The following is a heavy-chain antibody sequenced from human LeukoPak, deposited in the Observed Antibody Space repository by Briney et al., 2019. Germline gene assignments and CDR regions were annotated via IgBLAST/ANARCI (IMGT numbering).Heavy chain of an antibody. Sequence: GGSLRLSCAASGFTFSSYSMNWVRRAPGKGLEWVSSISSSSSYIYYADSVKGRFTISRDNAKNSLYLQMNSLRAEDTAVYYCARSSYSTSWYEGDYWGQGTLVTVSS. J-gene: IGHJ4*02. D-gene: IGHD6-13*01. CDR1: GFTFSSYS. CDR3: ARSSYSTSWYEGDY. CDR2: ISSSSSYI. V-gene: IGHV3-21*01.